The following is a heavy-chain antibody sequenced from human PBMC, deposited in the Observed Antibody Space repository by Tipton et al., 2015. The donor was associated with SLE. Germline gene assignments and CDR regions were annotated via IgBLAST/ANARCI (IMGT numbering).Heavy chain of an antibody. CDR3: AREGNWNGEFDY. Sequence: SLRLSCAASGFTLSRHEMNWVRQAPGKGLEWVAVISDDRSNKYYADSVKGRFTISRDNSKNTLHLQMNSLRTEDTAVYYCAREGNWNGEFDYWGQGTLVTVSS. V-gene: IGHV3-30*03. J-gene: IGHJ4*02. D-gene: IGHD1-1*01. CDR2: ISDDRSNK. CDR1: GFTLSRHE.